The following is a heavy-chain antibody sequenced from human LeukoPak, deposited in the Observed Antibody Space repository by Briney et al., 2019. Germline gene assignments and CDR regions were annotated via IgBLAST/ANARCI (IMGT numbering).Heavy chain of an antibody. Sequence: PGGSLRLSCAASGFTFSSYGMHWVRQAPGKGLEWVAFIRYDGSNKYYADSVKGRFTISRDDSKNTLYLQMNSLRAEDTAVYYCAKDSGLVRYSGYDPPKYWGQGTLVTVSS. V-gene: IGHV3-30*02. CDR2: IRYDGSNK. J-gene: IGHJ4*02. D-gene: IGHD5-12*01. CDR1: GFTFSSYG. CDR3: AKDSGLVRYSGYDPPKY.